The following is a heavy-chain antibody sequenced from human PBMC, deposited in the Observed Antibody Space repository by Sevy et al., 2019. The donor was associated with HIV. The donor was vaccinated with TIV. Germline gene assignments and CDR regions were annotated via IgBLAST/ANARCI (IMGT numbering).Heavy chain of an antibody. CDR3: ATFWVSIRH. CDR2: VSNSGDNK. J-gene: IGHJ4*03. V-gene: IGHV3-30-3*01. D-gene: IGHD3-3*01. CDR1: GFTFSSYA. Sequence: GGSLRLSCVASGFTFSSYAIHWVRQAPGKGLEWVAVVSNSGDNKYYADSVKVRFTISRDNSKSTTYLQMNSLRGDDTAVYYCATFWVSIRHWGPGVPVTGSS.